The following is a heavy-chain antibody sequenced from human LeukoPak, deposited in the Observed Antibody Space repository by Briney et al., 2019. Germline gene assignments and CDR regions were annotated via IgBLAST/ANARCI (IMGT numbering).Heavy chain of an antibody. CDR2: IYYSGST. D-gene: IGHD6-13*01. CDR1: GGSFSGYY. V-gene: IGHV4-34*01. Sequence: SETLSLTCAVYGGSFSGYYWSWIRQPPGKGLEWIGSIYYSGSTYYNPSLKSRVTISVDTSKNQFSLKLSSVTAADTAVYYCARHVSLYIAAAGTFASYCFDYWGQGTLVTVSS. J-gene: IGHJ4*02. CDR3: ARHVSLYIAAAGTFASYCFDY.